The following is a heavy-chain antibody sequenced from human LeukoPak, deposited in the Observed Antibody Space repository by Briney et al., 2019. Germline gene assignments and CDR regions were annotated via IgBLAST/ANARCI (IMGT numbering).Heavy chain of an antibody. CDR3: AKDLRGEITIAAAGTGGTDAFDI. D-gene: IGHD6-13*01. CDR2: ISGSGGST. CDR1: GFTFSSYA. V-gene: IGHV3-23*01. Sequence: PGGSLRLSCAASGFTFSSYAMSWVRQAPGKGLEWVSAISGSGGSTYYADSVKGRFTISRDNSKNTLYLQMNSLRAEDTAVYYCAKDLRGEITIAAAGTGGTDAFDIWGQGTMVTVSS. J-gene: IGHJ3*02.